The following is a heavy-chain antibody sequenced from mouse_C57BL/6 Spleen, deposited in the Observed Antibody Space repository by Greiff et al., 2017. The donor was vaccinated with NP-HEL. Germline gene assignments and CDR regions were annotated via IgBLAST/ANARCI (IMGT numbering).Heavy chain of an antibody. J-gene: IGHJ2*01. CDR2: IDPSDSET. V-gene: IGHV1-52*01. CDR3: ARDGSYYGSEDY. Sequence: QVQLQQPGAELVRPGSSVKLSCKASGYTFTSYWMHWVKQRPIQGLEWIGNIDPSDSETHYNQKFKDKATLTVDKSSSTAYMQLSSLTSEDSAVYYCARDGSYYGSEDYWGQGTTLTVSS. D-gene: IGHD1-1*01. CDR1: GYTFTSYW.